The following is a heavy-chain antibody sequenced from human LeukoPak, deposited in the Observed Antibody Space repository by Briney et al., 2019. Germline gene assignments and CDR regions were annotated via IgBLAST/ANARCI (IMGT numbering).Heavy chain of an antibody. Sequence: SQTLSLTCSVSGDSVTNGAYCWSWIRQPPGKGLEWIGEINHSGSTNYNPSLKSRVTISVDTSKNQFSLKLSSVTAADTAVYYCARREVRGVINPRPFDYWGQGTLVTVSS. V-gene: IGHV4-30-2*01. CDR2: INHSGST. D-gene: IGHD3-10*01. CDR3: ARREVRGVINPRPFDY. J-gene: IGHJ4*02. CDR1: GDSVTNGAYC.